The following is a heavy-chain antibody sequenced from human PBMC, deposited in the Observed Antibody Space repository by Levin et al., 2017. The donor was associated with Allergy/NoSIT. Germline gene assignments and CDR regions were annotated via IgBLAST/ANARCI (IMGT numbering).Heavy chain of an antibody. V-gene: IGHV4-61*03. CDR3: ASSDPRSDLGS. J-gene: IGHJ5*02. D-gene: IGHD2-21*01. CDR2: IYNSGIT. CDR1: GGSVSGGFHY. Sequence: SETLSLTCTVSGGSVSGGFHYWNWIRQPPGKGLEWIGYIYNSGITNYSPSLTSRVTMSVDTSKNLFSLRLTSVTTADTAVYYCASSDPRSDLGSWGQGILVTVSS.